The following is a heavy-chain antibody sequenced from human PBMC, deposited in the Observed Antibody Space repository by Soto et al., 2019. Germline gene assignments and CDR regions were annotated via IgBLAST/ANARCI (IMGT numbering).Heavy chain of an antibody. D-gene: IGHD6-19*01. V-gene: IGHV3-74*01. J-gene: IGHJ2*01. CDR2: INNDGSST. Sequence: EVQLVESGGGLVQPGGSLRLSCAASGFTFSNYWMHWVRQAPGKGLVWVSRINNDGSSTRYADSVKGRFTISRDNAKNTLYLQRISLRAEDTAVYYCARAPPYNSGSYWYFDLWGRGTLVTVSS. CDR3: ARAPPYNSGSYWYFDL. CDR1: GFTFSNYW.